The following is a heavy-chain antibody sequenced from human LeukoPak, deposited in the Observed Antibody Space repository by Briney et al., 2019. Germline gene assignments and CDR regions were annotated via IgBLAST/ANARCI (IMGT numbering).Heavy chain of an antibody. V-gene: IGHV3-7*05. CDR3: ARDLGASQHLSWFGP. CDR1: GFTFSNYC. CDR2: INEDGSVK. J-gene: IGHJ5*02. D-gene: IGHD1-26*01. Sequence: PGGSLRLSCAASGFTFSNYCMSWVRQAPGKGLEWVGNINEDGSVKYYVDSVKGRFTISRDNAKNSLYLQMNSLRAEDTAVYYCARDLGASQHLSWFGPWGQGILVTVSS.